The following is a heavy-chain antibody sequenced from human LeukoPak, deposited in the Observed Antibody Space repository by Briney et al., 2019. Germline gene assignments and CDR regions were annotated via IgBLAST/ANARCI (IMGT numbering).Heavy chain of an antibody. V-gene: IGHV1-3*01. CDR3: ASGCSSTSCPVDY. J-gene: IGHJ4*02. D-gene: IGHD2-2*01. CDR2: INAGNGNT. CDR1: GYTFTSYA. Sequence: EASVKVSCKASGYTFTSYAMHWVRQAPGQRLEWMGWINAGNGNTKYSQKFQGRVTITRDASASTAYMELSSLRSEDTAVYYCASGCSSTSCPVDYWGQGTLVTVSS.